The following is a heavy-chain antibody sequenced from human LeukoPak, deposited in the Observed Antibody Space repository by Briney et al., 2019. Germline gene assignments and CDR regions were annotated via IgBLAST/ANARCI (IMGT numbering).Heavy chain of an antibody. CDR2: ISSSGSTI. J-gene: IGHJ3*02. Sequence: GGSLRLSCAASGFTFSSYEMNWVRQAPGKGLEWVSYISSSGSTIYYADSVKGRFTISRDNAKNSLYLQMNSLRAEDTAVYYCARDRLYYPGAFDIWGQGTMVTVSS. CDR1: GFTFSSYE. D-gene: IGHD3-16*01. V-gene: IGHV3-48*03. CDR3: ARDRLYYPGAFDI.